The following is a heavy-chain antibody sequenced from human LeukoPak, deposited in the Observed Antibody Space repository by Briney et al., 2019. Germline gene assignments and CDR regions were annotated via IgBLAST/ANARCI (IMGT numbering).Heavy chain of an antibody. CDR1: GFTFSSYS. D-gene: IGHD2-2*01. Sequence: GGSLRLSCAASGFTFSSYSMNWVRQAPGKGLEWVSYISTSSSYIYYADSVKGRFTISRDNAKNSLYLQMNSLRAEDTAVYYCARDSLNIVVVPAALPDYWGRGTLVTVSS. J-gene: IGHJ4*02. CDR3: ARDSLNIVVVPAALPDY. V-gene: IGHV3-21*01. CDR2: ISTSSSYI.